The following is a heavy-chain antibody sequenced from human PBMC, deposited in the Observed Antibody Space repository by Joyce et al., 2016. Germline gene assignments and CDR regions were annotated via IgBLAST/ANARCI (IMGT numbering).Heavy chain of an antibody. Sequence: EVQLVESGGGLVKPGGSLRLSCAASGFTFSSSSMSWIRQAPGKGLEWVAAMNGNSYFIFHADSVKGRFTVSRDNAKNTLYLQMNSLRVEDTAVFYCVRGWKDYSYSMDVWGQGTTVTVSS. D-gene: IGHD1-1*01. V-gene: IGHV3-21*01. J-gene: IGHJ6*03. CDR2: MNGNSYFI. CDR1: GFTFSSSS. CDR3: VRGWKDYSYSMDV.